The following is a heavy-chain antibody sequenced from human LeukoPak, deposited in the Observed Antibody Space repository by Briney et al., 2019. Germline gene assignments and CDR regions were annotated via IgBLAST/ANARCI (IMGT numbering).Heavy chain of an antibody. CDR2: IYYSGST. CDR1: GGSISSGDYY. J-gene: IGHJ4*02. CDR3: ARVRCSGGSCYAGFPYFDY. V-gene: IGHV4-30-4*01. D-gene: IGHD2-15*01. Sequence: TSQTLSPTCTVSGGSISSGDYYWSWIRQPPRKGLEWIGYIYYSGSTYYNPSLKSRVTISVDTSKNQFSLKLSSVTAADTAVYYCARVRCSGGSCYAGFPYFDYWGQGTLVTVSS.